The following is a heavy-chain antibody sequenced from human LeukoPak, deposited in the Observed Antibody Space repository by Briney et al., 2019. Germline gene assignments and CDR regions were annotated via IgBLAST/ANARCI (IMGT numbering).Heavy chain of an antibody. Sequence: ASVKVSCKASGYTFTGYYMHWVRQAPGQGLEWMGWINPNSGGTNYAQKFQGRVTMTRDTSISTAYMELSRLRSDDTAVYYCARVGPYSSGWYRVYFDYWGQGTLVTVSS. CDR2: INPNSGGT. CDR1: GYTFTGYY. V-gene: IGHV1-2*02. D-gene: IGHD6-19*01. J-gene: IGHJ4*02. CDR3: ARVGPYSSGWYRVYFDY.